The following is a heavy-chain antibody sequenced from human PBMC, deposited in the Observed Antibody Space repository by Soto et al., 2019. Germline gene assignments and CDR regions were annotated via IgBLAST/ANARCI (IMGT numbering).Heavy chain of an antibody. V-gene: IGHV4-59*08. J-gene: IGHJ4*02. CDR3: ARHAPTTGTYFFDY. CDR2: IYYSGST. Sequence: SETLSLTCTVSGGSISSYYWSWLRQPPGKGLEWIGYIYYSGSTNYNPSLKSRVTISVDTSKNQFSLKLSSVTAADTAVYYCARHAPTTGTYFFDYWGQGTLVTVSS. D-gene: IGHD1-1*01. CDR1: GGSISSYY.